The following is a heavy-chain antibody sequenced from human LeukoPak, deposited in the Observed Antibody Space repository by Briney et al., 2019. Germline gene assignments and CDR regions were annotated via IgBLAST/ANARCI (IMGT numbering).Heavy chain of an antibody. D-gene: IGHD1-1*01. V-gene: IGHV1-2*02. J-gene: IGHJ4*02. CDR3: ALTNWNARDMVDH. Sequence: GASVKVSCKASGYTFSGSYIHWVRQAPGQGLEWMGWVGPKSGDTSYGQNFQGRVTMTRDTSITTAYMELSSLRSDDTAVYFCALTNWNARDMVDHWGQGTLVTISS. CDR1: GYTFSGSY. CDR2: VGPKSGDT.